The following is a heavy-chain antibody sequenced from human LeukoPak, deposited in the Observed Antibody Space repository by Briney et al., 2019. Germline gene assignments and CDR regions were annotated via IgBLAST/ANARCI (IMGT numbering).Heavy chain of an antibody. D-gene: IGHD6-13*01. CDR2: IYHSGST. V-gene: IGHV4-59*12. CDR3: ARERAAAGGGWFDP. J-gene: IGHJ5*02. Sequence: RPSETLSLTCTVSGGSIRNYYWSWIRQPPGKGLEWTGEIYHSGSTNYNPSLKSRVTISVDTSKNQFSLKLSSVTAADTAVYYCARERAAAGGGWFDPWGQGTLVTVSS. CDR1: GGSIRNYY.